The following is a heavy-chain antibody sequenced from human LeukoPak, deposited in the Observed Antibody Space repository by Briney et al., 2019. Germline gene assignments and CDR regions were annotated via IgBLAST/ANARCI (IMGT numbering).Heavy chain of an antibody. Sequence: GGSLRLSCAASGFTFGTSYMSWVRQAPGGGLECVSKIKPDGSEKFYVDSVKGRFTVSRDNAKNSLYLQMDSLRAEDTAVYYCAREEWWHLDLWGRGTLVTISS. CDR1: GFTFGTSY. D-gene: IGHD3-3*01. CDR2: IKPDGSEK. CDR3: AREEWWHLDL. V-gene: IGHV3-7*01. J-gene: IGHJ2*01.